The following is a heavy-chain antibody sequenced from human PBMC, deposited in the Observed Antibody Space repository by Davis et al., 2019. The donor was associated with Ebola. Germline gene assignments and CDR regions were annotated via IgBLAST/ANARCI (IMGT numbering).Heavy chain of an antibody. CDR2: ISYDGSNK. CDR3: ARGYSGSYFDAFDI. D-gene: IGHD1-26*01. CDR1: GFTFSSYA. Sequence: PGGSLRFSCAASGFTFSSYAMHWVRQAPGKGLEWVAVISYDGSNKYYADSVKGRFTISRDNSKNTLYLQMNSLRAEDTAVYYCARGYSGSYFDAFDIWGQGTMVTVSS. V-gene: IGHV3-30-3*01. J-gene: IGHJ3*02.